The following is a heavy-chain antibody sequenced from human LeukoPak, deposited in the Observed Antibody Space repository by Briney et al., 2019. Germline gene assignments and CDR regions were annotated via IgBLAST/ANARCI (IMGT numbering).Heavy chain of an antibody. V-gene: IGHV4-34*01. J-gene: IGHJ3*02. CDR3: ARGPGGYCSGGSCYGNAFDI. D-gene: IGHD2-15*01. Sequence: SETLSLTCAVYGGSFSGYYLSWVRQPPGKGLEWIGEINHSGSTNYNPSLKSRVTISVDTSKNQFSLKLSSVTAADTAVYYCARGPGGYCSGGSCYGNAFDIWGQGTMVTVSS. CDR2: INHSGST. CDR1: GGSFSGYY.